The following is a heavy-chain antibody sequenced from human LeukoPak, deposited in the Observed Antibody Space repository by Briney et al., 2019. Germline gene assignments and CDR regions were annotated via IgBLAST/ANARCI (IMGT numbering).Heavy chain of an antibody. CDR2: INPSGGRT. Sequence: ASVKVSCKASGYTLTSFHTHWVRQAPGQGLEWMGIINPSGGRTTYAQKFQGRVTMTRDTSTSTVYMELSSLRSEDTAVYYCAKEDGYSGDDYVSINYYDYYGMDVWGQGTTVTVSS. CDR3: AKEDGYSGDDYVSINYYDYYGMDV. V-gene: IGHV1-46*01. D-gene: IGHD5-12*01. CDR1: GYTLTSFH. J-gene: IGHJ6*02.